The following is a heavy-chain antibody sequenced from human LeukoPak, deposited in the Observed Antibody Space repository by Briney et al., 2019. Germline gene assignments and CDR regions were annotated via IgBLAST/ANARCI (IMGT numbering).Heavy chain of an antibody. Sequence: RASVKVSCKASGYTFTGDYMHWVRQAPGQGLEWMGWINPNSGGTNYAQKFQGRVTMTRDTSISTAYMELSRLRSDDTAVYYCARALNVWELLDWGQGTLVTVSS. CDR1: GYTFTGDY. CDR3: ARALNVWELLD. D-gene: IGHD1-26*01. J-gene: IGHJ4*02. V-gene: IGHV1-2*02. CDR2: INPNSGGT.